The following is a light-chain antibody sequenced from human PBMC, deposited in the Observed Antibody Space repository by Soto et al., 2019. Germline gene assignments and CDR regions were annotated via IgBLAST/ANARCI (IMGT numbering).Light chain of an antibody. Sequence: QSVLTQPASVSGSPGQSITISCTGTSSDVGGYNYVSWYQQHPGKAPKLMIYDVSNRPSGASNRFSGSKSGNTASLTISGLQAEDEADYYCSSYTSSSTLVFGGGTKLTV. V-gene: IGLV2-14*01. J-gene: IGLJ3*02. CDR1: SSDVGGYNY. CDR3: SSYTSSSTLV. CDR2: DVS.